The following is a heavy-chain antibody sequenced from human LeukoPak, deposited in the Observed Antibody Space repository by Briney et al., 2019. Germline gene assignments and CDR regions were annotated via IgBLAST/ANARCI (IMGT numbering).Heavy chain of an antibody. CDR1: GGSFSGYY. D-gene: IGHD6-13*01. V-gene: IGHV4-34*01. Sequence: PSKTLSLTCAVYGGSFSGYYWSWIRQPPGKGLEWIGEINHSGSTNYNPSLKSRVTISVDTSKNQFSLKLSSVTAADTAVYYCARGAPLEEGIAAAGTGDYWGQGTLVTVSS. CDR3: ARGAPLEEGIAAAGTGDY. J-gene: IGHJ4*02. CDR2: INHSGST.